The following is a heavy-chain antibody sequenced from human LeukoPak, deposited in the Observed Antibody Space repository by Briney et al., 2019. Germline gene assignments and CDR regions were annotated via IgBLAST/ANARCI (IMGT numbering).Heavy chain of an antibody. CDR1: GGTFSSYA. D-gene: IGHD3-22*01. V-gene: IGHV1-2*06. J-gene: IGHJ5*02. CDR3: ARGGYDTERDDWFDP. CDR2: INPNSGGT. Sequence: ASVTVSCTASGGTFSSYAISWVRQAPGQGLEWMGRINPNSGGTNYAQKFQGRVTMTRDTSISTAYMELSRLRSDDTAVYYCARGGYDTERDDWFDPWGQGTLVTVSS.